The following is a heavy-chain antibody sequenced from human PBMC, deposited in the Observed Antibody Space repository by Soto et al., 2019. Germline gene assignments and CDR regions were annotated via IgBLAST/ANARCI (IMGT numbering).Heavy chain of an antibody. D-gene: IGHD1-26*01. V-gene: IGHV3-33*01. CDR1: GFTFSNHG. Sequence: QVQLVESGGGVVQPGRSLRLSCAASGFTFSNHGMHWVRQAPGKGLEWVARIYYDGSNEYYADTVKGRFTISRDSSKNTMYLPMISLRAEDTAFYYCARGRGSGSFYPLDYWGQGTLVTVSS. J-gene: IGHJ4*02. CDR2: IYYDGSNE. CDR3: ARGRGSGSFYPLDY.